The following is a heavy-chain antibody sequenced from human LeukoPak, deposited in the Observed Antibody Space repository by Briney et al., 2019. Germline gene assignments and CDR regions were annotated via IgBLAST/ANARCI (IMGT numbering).Heavy chain of an antibody. CDR1: GYTFTGYY. CDR2: INPNSGDT. J-gene: IGHJ6*02. D-gene: IGHD2-2*01. CDR3: ARVAEDIVIEGAYGMDV. Sequence: GASVKVSCKASGYTFTGYYVHWVRQAPGQGLEWMGWINPNSGDTNFAQKFQGRVTMTRDTSISTAYMELSRLRSDDTAVYYCARVAEDIVIEGAYGMDVWGQGTTVTVSS. V-gene: IGHV1-2*02.